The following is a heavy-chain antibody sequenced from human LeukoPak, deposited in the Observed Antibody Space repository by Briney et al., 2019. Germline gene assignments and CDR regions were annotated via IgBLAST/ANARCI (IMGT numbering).Heavy chain of an antibody. V-gene: IGHV1-69*02. CDR1: GGTFSSYT. CDR3: ARGISSSSFDY. J-gene: IGHJ4*02. Sequence: SVKVSCKASGGTFSSYTISWVRQAPGQGLEWMGRIIPILGIANYAQKFQGRVTITADKSTSTAYMELSSLRSEDTAVYYCARGISSSSFDYWGQGALVTVSS. D-gene: IGHD6-6*01. CDR2: IIPILGIA.